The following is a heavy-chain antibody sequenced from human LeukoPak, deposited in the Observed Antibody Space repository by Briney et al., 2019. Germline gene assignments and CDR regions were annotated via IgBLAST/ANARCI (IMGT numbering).Heavy chain of an antibody. CDR2: ISSSSSYI. CDR1: GFTFSSYS. V-gene: IGHV3-21*01. CDR3: ARGGEYYDILTGYYTIDY. D-gene: IGHD3-9*01. Sequence: GGSLRLSCAASGFTFSSYSMNWVRQAPGKGLEWVSSISSSSSYIYYADSVKGRFTISRDNAKNSLYLQMNSLRAEDTAVYYCARGGEYYDILTGYYTIDYWGQGTLVTVSS. J-gene: IGHJ4*02.